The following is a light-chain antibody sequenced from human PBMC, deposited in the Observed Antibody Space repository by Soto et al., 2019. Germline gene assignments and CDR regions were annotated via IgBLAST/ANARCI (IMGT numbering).Light chain of an antibody. CDR2: ETS. V-gene: IGKV1-39*01. J-gene: IGKJ5*01. Sequence: DIQTPEGPSSLFASVGDRLTITCRASQSIDNNLNWYQQKPGKAPKLLIYETSILQGGVPSRFSGSGSGTDFALTISSLQPEDFAIYIGQLSDSSHAFGPGTRVEIK. CDR3: QLSDSSHA. CDR1: QSIDNN.